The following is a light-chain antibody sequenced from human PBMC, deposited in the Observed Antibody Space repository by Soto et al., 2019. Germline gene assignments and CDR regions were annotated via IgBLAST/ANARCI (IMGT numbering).Light chain of an antibody. CDR1: QGISNY. J-gene: IGKJ5*01. CDR3: QKYNSAPIT. CDR2: AAS. V-gene: IGKV1-27*01. Sequence: DIQMTQSPSSLSASVGDRVTITCRARQGISNYFAWYQQKPGKVPKLLIYAASTLQSGVPSRFSGSRSGTEFTLTISSLQPEDVATYYWQKYNSAPITFGQGTRLEIK.